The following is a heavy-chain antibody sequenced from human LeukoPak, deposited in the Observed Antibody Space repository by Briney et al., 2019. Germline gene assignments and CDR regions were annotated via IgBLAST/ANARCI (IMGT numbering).Heavy chain of an antibody. J-gene: IGHJ3*02. CDR3: TRWKPYGSGSYAFDI. CDR1: GFTLGDFA. D-gene: IGHD3-10*01. Sequence: SLRLSCAASGFTLGDFAMSWVRQAPGGGRGWVGFIRSKAYGGKTESAASVKGRFTISRGDSKSIAYLQMNSLKTEETAVYYCTRWKPYGSGSYAFDIWGQGTMVTVSS. V-gene: IGHV3-49*04. CDR2: IRSKAYGGKT.